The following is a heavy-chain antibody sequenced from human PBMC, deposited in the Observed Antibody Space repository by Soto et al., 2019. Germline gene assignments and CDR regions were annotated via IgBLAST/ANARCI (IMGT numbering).Heavy chain of an antibody. D-gene: IGHD4-17*01. CDR1: GFTFSSYG. Sequence: GGSLRLSCAASGFTFSSYGMHWVRQAPGKGLEWVAVISYDGSNKYYADSVKGRFTISRDNSKNTLYLQMNSLRAEDTAVYYCAKDFYGAYYYYGMDVWGQGTTVPVSS. J-gene: IGHJ6*02. V-gene: IGHV3-30*18. CDR2: ISYDGSNK. CDR3: AKDFYGAYYYYGMDV.